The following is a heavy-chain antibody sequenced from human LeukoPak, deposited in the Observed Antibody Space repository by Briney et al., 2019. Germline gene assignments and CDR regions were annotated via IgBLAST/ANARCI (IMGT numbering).Heavy chain of an antibody. J-gene: IGHJ3*02. V-gene: IGHV4-59*01. Sequence: PSETLSLTCAVYGGSFSGYYWSWIRQPPGKGLEWIGYIYYSGSTNYNPSLKSRVTISVDTSKNQFSLQLSSVTAADTAVYYCARGLSYWSGAFDIWGQGTMVTVSS. CDR2: IYYSGST. CDR3: ARGLSYWSGAFDI. CDR1: GGSFSGYY. D-gene: IGHD2-8*02.